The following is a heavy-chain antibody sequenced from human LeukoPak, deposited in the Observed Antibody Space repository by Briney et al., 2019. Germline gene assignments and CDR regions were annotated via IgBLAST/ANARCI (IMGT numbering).Heavy chain of an antibody. V-gene: IGHV3-30-3*01. CDR1: GFTFSSYA. D-gene: IGHD1-26*01. CDR3: ARDPAIVVGAHRGSAFDI. J-gene: IGHJ3*02. Sequence: GGSLRLSCAASGFTFSSYAMHWVRQAPGKGLEWVAVISYDGSNKYYADSVKGRFTISRDNSKNTLYLQMNSLRAEDTAVYYCARDPAIVVGAHRGSAFDIWGQGTMVTVSS. CDR2: ISYDGSNK.